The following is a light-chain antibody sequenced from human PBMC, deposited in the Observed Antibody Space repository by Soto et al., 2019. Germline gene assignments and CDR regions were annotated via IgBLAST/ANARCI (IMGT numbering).Light chain of an antibody. CDR1: SGSVSTSYY. Sequence: QAVVTQEPSFSVSPGGTVTLTCGLSSGSVSTSYYPSWYQQTPGQAPRTLIYSTNTRSSGVPDRFSGSILGNKAALTITGAQADDESDYYCVLYMGSGPHAVFGGGTEVTVL. CDR3: VLYMGSGPHAV. CDR2: STN. V-gene: IGLV8-61*01. J-gene: IGLJ2*01.